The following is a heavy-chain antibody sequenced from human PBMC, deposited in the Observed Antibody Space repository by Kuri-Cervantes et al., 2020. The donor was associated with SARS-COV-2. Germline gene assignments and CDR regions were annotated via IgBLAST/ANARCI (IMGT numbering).Heavy chain of an antibody. V-gene: IGHV1-2*02. CDR3: ARSSHLWKSYYFDY. D-gene: IGHD3-3*01. Sequence: ASVKVSCKASGYTFTSYDINWVRQAPGQGLEWMGWINPNSGGTNYAQKFQGRVTMTRDTSISTAYMELSRLRSDDTAVYYCARSSHLWKSYYFDYWGQGTLVTVSS. CDR2: INPNSGGT. CDR1: GYTFTSYD. J-gene: IGHJ4*02.